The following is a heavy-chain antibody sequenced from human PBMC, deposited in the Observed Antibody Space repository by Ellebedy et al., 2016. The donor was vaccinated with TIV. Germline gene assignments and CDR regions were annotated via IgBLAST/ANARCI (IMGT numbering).Heavy chain of an antibody. Sequence: GESLKISCAASGFTFSTYALTCVRPAPGRGLEWVSAIGGSGVRANYADSVRGRFTISRDNSKSTLFLYMTHLRANDTAVYYCAKFPSVTTTDVDFWGQGTLVTVSS. CDR1: GFTFSTYA. CDR3: AKFPSVTTTDVDF. D-gene: IGHD4-17*01. J-gene: IGHJ4*02. CDR2: IGGSGVRA. V-gene: IGHV3-23*01.